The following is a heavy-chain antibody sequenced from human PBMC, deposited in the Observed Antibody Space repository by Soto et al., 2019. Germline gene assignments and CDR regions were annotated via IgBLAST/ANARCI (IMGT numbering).Heavy chain of an antibody. CDR3: AHRRLGAYYQDWHFDL. CDR2: IYWDDDK. V-gene: IGHV2-5*02. D-gene: IGHD2-2*01. J-gene: IGHJ2*01. CDR1: GFSLSTSGVG. Sequence: QITLKESGPTLVKPTQTLTLTCTFSGFSLSTSGVGVGWIRQPPGKALEWLALIYWDDDKRYSPSLKSRLTITKDTSKNQVVLTMTNMDPVDTATYYCAHRRLGAYYQDWHFDLWGRGTLVTVSS.